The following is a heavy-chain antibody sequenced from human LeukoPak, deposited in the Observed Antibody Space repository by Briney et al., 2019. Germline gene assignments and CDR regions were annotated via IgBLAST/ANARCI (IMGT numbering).Heavy chain of an antibody. V-gene: IGHV4-59*01. J-gene: IGHJ5*02. CDR2: IYYSGST. CDR1: GGSISNYY. CDR3: ARDTLGIVAAGGQEGFDP. D-gene: IGHD6-13*01. Sequence: SETLSLTCTVSGGSISNYYWSWIRQPPGKGLEWIGYIYYSGSTNYNPSLKSRVTISVDTSKNQFSLKLSSVTAADTAVYYCARDTLGIVAAGGQEGFDPWGQGTLVTVSS.